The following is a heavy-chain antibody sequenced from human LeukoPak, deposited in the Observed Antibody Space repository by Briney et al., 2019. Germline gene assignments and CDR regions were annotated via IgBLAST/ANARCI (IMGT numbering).Heavy chain of an antibody. J-gene: IGHJ6*04. CDR2: ISSSGSTI. CDR3: ASPRGGPPYYYGMDV. CDR1: GFTFSSYE. V-gene: IGHV3-48*03. Sequence: GGSLRLSCAASGFTFSSYEMNWVRQAPGKGLEWVSCISSSGSTIYYADSVKGRFTISRDNAKNSLYLQMNSLRAEDTAVYYCASPRGGPPYYYGMDVWGKGTTVTVSS. D-gene: IGHD3-10*01.